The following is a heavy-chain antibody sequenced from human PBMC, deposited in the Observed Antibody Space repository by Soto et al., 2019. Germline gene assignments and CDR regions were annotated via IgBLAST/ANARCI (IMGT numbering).Heavy chain of an antibody. CDR1: GFTFSDYY. D-gene: IGHD3-22*01. CDR3: ARVHGMIVGPRPFDP. CDR2: ISGSGSTI. Sequence: PGGSLRLSCAASGFTFSDYYMSWIRQAPEKGLEWVSYISGSGSTIYYADSVKGRFTISRDNAKNSLYLQMNSLRAEDTAVYYCARVHGMIVGPRPFDPWGQGTLVTVSS. V-gene: IGHV3-11*01. J-gene: IGHJ5*02.